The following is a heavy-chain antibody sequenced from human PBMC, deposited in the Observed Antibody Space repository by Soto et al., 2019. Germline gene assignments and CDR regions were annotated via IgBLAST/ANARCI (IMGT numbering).Heavy chain of an antibody. V-gene: IGHV1-2*04. Sequence: ASVKVSCKASGYSFTDYHIHWVRQAPGQGLEWLGRINPKSGGTSTAQKFQGWVTMTRDRFISTVYMELTRLRSDDTAVYFCARGHSTDCSNGVCSFFYNHEMDVWGQGTTVTVSS. D-gene: IGHD2-8*01. CDR3: ARGHSTDCSNGVCSFFYNHEMDV. CDR2: INPKSGGT. CDR1: GYSFTDYH. J-gene: IGHJ6*02.